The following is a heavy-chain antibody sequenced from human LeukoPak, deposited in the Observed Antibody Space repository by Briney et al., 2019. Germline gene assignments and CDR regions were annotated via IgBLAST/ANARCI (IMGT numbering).Heavy chain of an antibody. J-gene: IGHJ4*02. CDR2: NIPIFGTA. Sequence: ASVKVSCKASGGTFSSYAISWVRQAPGQGLEWMGGNIPIFGTANYAQKFQGRVTITADESTSTAYMELSSLRSEDTAVYYCARDLGYCSGGSCYSGDSFDYWGQGALVTVSS. V-gene: IGHV1-69*13. CDR1: GGTFSSYA. CDR3: ARDLGYCSGGSCYSGDSFDY. D-gene: IGHD2-15*01.